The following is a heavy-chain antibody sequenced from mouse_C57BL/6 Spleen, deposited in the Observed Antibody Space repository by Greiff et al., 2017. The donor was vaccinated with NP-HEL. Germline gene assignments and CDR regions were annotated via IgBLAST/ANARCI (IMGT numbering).Heavy chain of an antibody. CDR3: TRDRRLYYGSQGYAMDY. CDR2: ISSGGDYI. J-gene: IGHJ4*01. D-gene: IGHD1-1*01. CDR1: GFTFSSYA. Sequence: EVHLVESGEGLVKPGGSLKLSCAASGFTFSSYAMSWVRQTPEKRLEWVAYISSGGDYIYYADTVKGRFTISRDNARNTLYLQMSSLKSEDTAMYYCTRDRRLYYGSQGYAMDYWGQGTSVTVSS. V-gene: IGHV5-9-1*02.